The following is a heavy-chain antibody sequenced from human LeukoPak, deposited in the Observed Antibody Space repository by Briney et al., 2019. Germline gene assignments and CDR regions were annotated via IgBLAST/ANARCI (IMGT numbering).Heavy chain of an antibody. V-gene: IGHV1-69*13. CDR2: IIPIFGTA. D-gene: IGHD2-2*01. CDR3: ARVYCSSTSCYFNWFDP. Sequence: GASVKVSCKASGGTFSSYAISWVRQAPGQGLEWMGGIIPIFGTANYAQKFQGRVTITADESTSTAYMELSSLRSEDTAVYYCARVYCSSTSCYFNWFDPWGQGTLVTVSS. CDR1: GGTFSSYA. J-gene: IGHJ5*02.